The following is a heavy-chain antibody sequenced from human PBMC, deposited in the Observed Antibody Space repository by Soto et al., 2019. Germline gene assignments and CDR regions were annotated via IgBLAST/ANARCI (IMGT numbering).Heavy chain of an antibody. J-gene: IGHJ3*02. Sequence: SETLSLTCTVSGGSISSSSYYWGWIRQPPGKGLEWIGSIYYSGSTYYNPSLKSRVTISVDTSKNQFSLKLSSVTAADTAEYYYERDVLDLTVEVGGWLDVFDIWGQGTMVTVSS. CDR3: ERDVLDLTVEVGGWLDVFDI. CDR2: IYYSGST. CDR1: GGSISSSSYY. D-gene: IGHD3-22*01. V-gene: IGHV4-39*02.